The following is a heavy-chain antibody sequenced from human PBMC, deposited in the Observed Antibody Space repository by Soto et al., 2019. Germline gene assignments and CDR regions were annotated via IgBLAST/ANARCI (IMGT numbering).Heavy chain of an antibody. J-gene: IGHJ4*02. CDR1: GGSISSGGYY. V-gene: IGHV4-31*03. CDR3: ASFDYGDFLGPFDY. D-gene: IGHD4-17*01. CDR2: IYYSGST. Sequence: SETLSLTCTVSGGSISSGGYYWSWIRQHPGKGLEWIGYIYYSGSTYYNPSLKSRVTISVDTSKSQFSLKLSSVTAADTAVYYCASFDYGDFLGPFDYWGQGTLVTVSS.